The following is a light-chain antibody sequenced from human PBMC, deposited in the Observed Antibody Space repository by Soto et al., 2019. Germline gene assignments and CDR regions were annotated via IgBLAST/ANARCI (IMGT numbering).Light chain of an antibody. V-gene: IGKV1-5*03. J-gene: IGKJ1*01. CDR3: QQYNSYWT. CDR1: HSISTW. Sequence: DIQMTQSPSTLSATEGDRVTITCRASHSISTWLAWYQQKPGKAPKLLIYKASSLESGVPSRFSGSGSGTEFTLTISSLQPDDFATYYCQQYNSYWTFGQGTKVEIK. CDR2: KAS.